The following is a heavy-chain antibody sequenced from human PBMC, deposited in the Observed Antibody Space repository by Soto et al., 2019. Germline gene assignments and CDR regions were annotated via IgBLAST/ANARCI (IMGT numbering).Heavy chain of an antibody. J-gene: IGHJ4*02. CDR2: ISAHNGNT. D-gene: IGHD1-1*01. Sequence: ASVKVSCKGSGYDFTTYGITWVRQAPGQGLEWMAWISAHNGNTNYAPNLQGRVTVTRDTSTSTAHIELRSLRSDDTAVYYCARGRYGDYWGQGALVTVSS. CDR1: GYDFTTYG. CDR3: ARGRYGDY. V-gene: IGHV1-18*01.